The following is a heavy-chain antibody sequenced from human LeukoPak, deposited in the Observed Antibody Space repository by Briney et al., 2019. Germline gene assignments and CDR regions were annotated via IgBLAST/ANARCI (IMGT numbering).Heavy chain of an antibody. CDR3: ARDDYYDSSGYYRN. J-gene: IGHJ4*02. V-gene: IGHV1-2*02. CDR2: INPNSGGT. Sequence: GASVTVSCKASGYTFTGYYMHWVRQAPGQGLEWMGWINPNSGGTNYAQEFQGRVTMTRDTSISTAYMELSRLRSDDTAMYYCARDDYYDSSGYYRNWGQGTLVTVSS. CDR1: GYTFTGYY. D-gene: IGHD3-22*01.